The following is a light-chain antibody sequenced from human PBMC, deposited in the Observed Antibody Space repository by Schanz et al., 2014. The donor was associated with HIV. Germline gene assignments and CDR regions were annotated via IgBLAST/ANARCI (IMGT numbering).Light chain of an antibody. J-gene: IGKJ2*01. CDR3: QQFAGSSYI. CDR1: QRLSSSY. CDR2: GAS. V-gene: IGKV3-20*01. Sequence: EIVLTQSPGSLSLSPGGRATLSCGASQRLSSSYLAWYQQKPCQAPRLLIFGASNRPTGIPDRCSGGESGTHFTLTISRVEPEDFAVYLCQQFAGSSYIFGQGTKLEIK.